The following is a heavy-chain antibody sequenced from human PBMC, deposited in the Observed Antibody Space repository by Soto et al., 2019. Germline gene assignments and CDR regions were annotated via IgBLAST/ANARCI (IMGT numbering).Heavy chain of an antibody. Sequence: EAQLLDTGGGLVQPGGSLRLSCTASGFIFSTYAMNWVRQAPGEGLEWVSAISSSGGTTFYAESVRGRFTISRDNSVNTLYLQMSSLRTEDTAVYYCAHPRGXGVFDAVDIWGQGTMVTVSS. J-gene: IGHJ3*02. D-gene: IGHD4-17*01. CDR1: GFIFSTYA. CDR2: ISSSGGTT. CDR3: AHPRGXGVFDAVDI. V-gene: IGHV3-23*01.